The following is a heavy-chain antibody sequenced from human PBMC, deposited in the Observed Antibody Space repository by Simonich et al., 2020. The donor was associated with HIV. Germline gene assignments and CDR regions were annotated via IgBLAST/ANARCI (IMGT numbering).Heavy chain of an antibody. D-gene: IGHD1-1*01. CDR1: GGSFSGYY. V-gene: IGHV4-34*01. J-gene: IGHJ6*03. CDR2: IKHSGST. CDR3: ARGISRNYYYFYYMDV. Sequence: QVQLQQWGAGLLKPSETLSLTCAVYGGSFSGYYWSWIRQPPGKGLEWIGEIKHSGSTITNPSLKSRVTISVDTSKNQFSLKLSSVTAADTAVYSCARGISRNYYYFYYMDVWGKGTTVIVSS.